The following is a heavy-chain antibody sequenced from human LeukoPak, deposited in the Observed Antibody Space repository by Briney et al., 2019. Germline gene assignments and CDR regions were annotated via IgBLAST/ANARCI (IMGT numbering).Heavy chain of an antibody. CDR3: AQLTNS. V-gene: IGHV3-66*02. Sequence: GGSLSLSCAVSIVIVSSLYMTCVPQAPGKGLEWVSVNYRDGSTFYTDSVRGRFTISRDNFKNTLYLQMDRLGPEDTTLYYCAQLTNSWGQGTLVTVSS. J-gene: IGHJ4*02. CDR1: IVIVSSLY. CDR2: NYRDGST. D-gene: IGHD1-1*01.